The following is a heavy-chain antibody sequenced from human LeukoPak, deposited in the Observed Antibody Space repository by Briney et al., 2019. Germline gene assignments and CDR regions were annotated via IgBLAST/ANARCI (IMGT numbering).Heavy chain of an antibody. Sequence: GGSLRLSCAASGFTFSNHWLHWVRQAPGTGLVWVSRINGDGTSTIYADSVKGRFTISRDNAKSTVYLQMNSLRAEDTAVYYCASTGSGGDLDIWGQGTMVTVSS. J-gene: IGHJ3*02. CDR1: GFTFSNHW. CDR2: INGDGTST. V-gene: IGHV3-74*01. CDR3: ASTGSGGDLDI. D-gene: IGHD2-15*01.